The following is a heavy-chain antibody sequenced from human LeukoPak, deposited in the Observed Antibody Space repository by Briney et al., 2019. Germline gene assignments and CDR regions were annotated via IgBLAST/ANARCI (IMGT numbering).Heavy chain of an antibody. V-gene: IGHV4-30-4*08. CDR2: IYYSGDT. CDR1: GGSISSGDYY. J-gene: IGHJ5*02. Sequence: SETLSLTCTVSGGSISSGDYYWSWIRQPPGKGLEWIGYIYYSGDTYYNPSLKSRVTISVDSSKNQFSLKLSSVTAADTAVYYCAREEWFDPWGQGTLVTVSS. CDR3: AREEWFDP.